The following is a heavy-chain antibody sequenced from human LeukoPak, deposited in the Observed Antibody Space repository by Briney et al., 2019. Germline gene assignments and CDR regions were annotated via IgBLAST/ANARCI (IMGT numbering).Heavy chain of an antibody. CDR2: ITGRGENT. Sequence: HSGGSLRLSCAASGFTFSNYGMNWVRQAPGKGLEWVSGITGRGENTYYADSVKGRFTISRDNSKNTLYLQMNSLRAEDTAVCYCARGPRLVQDPGYFDYWGQGTLVTVSS. CDR3: ARGPRLVQDPGYFDY. D-gene: IGHD6-19*01. CDR1: GFTFSNYG. V-gene: IGHV3-23*01. J-gene: IGHJ4*02.